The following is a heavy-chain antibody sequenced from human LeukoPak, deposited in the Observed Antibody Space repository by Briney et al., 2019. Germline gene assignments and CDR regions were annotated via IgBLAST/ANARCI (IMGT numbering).Heavy chain of an antibody. Sequence: NPSETLSLTCTVSGGSISSYYWSWIRQPPGKGLEWIGYIYYSGSTNYNPSLKSRVTISVDTSKNQFSLKLSSVTAADTAVYYCAGGGIAVDYWGQGTLVTVSS. J-gene: IGHJ4*02. D-gene: IGHD6-13*01. CDR3: AGGGIAVDY. V-gene: IGHV4-59*01. CDR2: IYYSGST. CDR1: GGSISSYY.